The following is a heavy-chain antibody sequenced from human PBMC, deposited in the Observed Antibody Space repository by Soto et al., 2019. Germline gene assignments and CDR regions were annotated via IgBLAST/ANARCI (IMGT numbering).Heavy chain of an antibody. CDR3: ARGVVVTATYAFDI. D-gene: IGHD2-21*02. J-gene: IGHJ3*02. CDR1: GGSISSYY. V-gene: IGHV4-59*01. CDR2: IYYSGST. Sequence: PSETLSLTCTVSGGSISSYYWSWIRQPPGKGLEWIGYIYYSGSTNYNPSLKSRVTISVDTSKNQFSLKLSSVTAADTAVYYCARGVVVTATYAFDIWGQGTMVT.